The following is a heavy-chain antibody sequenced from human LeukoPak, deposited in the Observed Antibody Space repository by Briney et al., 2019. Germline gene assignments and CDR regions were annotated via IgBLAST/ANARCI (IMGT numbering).Heavy chain of an antibody. J-gene: IGHJ3*02. CDR1: GFTFSSYS. Sequence: GGSLRLSCAASGFTFSSYSMNWVRQAPGKGLEWVSSISSSSSYIYYADSVKGRFTISRDNAKNSLYLQMNSLRAEDMALYYCAKGSRRLYVNAFDIWGQGTMVTVSS. CDR2: ISSSSSYI. V-gene: IGHV3-21*04. CDR3: AKGSRRLYVNAFDI. D-gene: IGHD3-3*01.